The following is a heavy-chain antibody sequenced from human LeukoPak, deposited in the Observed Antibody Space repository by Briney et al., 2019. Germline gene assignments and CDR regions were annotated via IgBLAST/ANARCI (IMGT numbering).Heavy chain of an antibody. J-gene: IGHJ4*02. V-gene: IGHV3-9*01. CDR1: GFAFDDYA. CDR2: ISWNSGSI. Sequence: GRSLRLSCAASGFAFDDYAMHWVRQAPGKGLERVSGISWNSGSIGYADSVKGRFTISRDNAKNSLYLQMNSLRAEDTALYYCAKSEAIVVITSYFDYWGQGTLVTVSS. CDR3: AKSEAIVVITSYFDY. D-gene: IGHD3-22*01.